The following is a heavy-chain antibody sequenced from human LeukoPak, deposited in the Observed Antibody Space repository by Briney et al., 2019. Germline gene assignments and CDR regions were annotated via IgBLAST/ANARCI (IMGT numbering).Heavy chain of an antibody. CDR3: ARGGYISSWYWVY. D-gene: IGHD6-13*01. CDR2: INRHGSEK. V-gene: IGHV3-7*03. Sequence: GGALRLSRAAPGFSFSHYWMTWVRQAPGKALERVANINRHGSEKYYVDSVKGRFTIPRDSPKNSLYLQMNNLRAEDTATYYWARGGYISSWYWVYWGQGTLVTVSS. J-gene: IGHJ4*02. CDR1: GFSFSHYW.